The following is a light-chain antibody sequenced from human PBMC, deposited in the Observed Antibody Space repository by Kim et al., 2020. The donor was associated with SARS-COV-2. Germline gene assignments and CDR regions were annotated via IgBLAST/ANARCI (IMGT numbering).Light chain of an antibody. Sequence: EIVLTQSPATLSLSPGERATLSCRASQSVSSYLAWYQQKPGQAPRLLIYDASNSATGIPARFSGSGSGTDFTLTIGSLEPEDFAVYYCQQRGNWPLTFGGGTKVDIK. CDR1: QSVSSY. CDR2: DAS. CDR3: QQRGNWPLT. J-gene: IGKJ4*01. V-gene: IGKV3-11*01.